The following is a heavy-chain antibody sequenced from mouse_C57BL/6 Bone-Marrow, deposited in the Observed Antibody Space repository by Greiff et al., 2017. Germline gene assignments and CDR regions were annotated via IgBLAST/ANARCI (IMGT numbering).Heavy chain of an antibody. J-gene: IGHJ4*01. CDR2: LHPYGGSP. V-gene: IGHV1-64*01. CDR3: ARTYDYDDYSMDY. CDR1: GYTFTNYW. D-gene: IGHD2-4*01. Sequence: QVQLQQPGAELVKPGASVKLSCKASGYTFTNYWMHWVKQRSGQGLVWIGMLHPYGGSPDYNEKFKSAATLSVDKSSRTAYMELSSLTSEDSAVYYCARTYDYDDYSMDYWGQGTSVTVSS.